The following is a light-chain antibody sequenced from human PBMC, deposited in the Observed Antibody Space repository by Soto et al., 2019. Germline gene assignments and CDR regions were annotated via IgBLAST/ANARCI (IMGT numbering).Light chain of an antibody. V-gene: IGLV1-40*01. CDR2: GNS. Sequence: QSVLTQPPSVSGAPGQRVTISCTGSSSNIGAGYDVHWYQQLPGTAPKLLIYGNSNRPSGVPDRFSGSKSGTSASLAITGLQAADEADYYCQSYDSSLRVFGGGTKVTVL. CDR1: SSNIGAGYD. J-gene: IGLJ2*01. CDR3: QSYDSSLRV.